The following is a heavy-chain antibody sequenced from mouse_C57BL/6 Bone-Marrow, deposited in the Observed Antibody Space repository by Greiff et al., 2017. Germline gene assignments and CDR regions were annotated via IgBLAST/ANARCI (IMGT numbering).Heavy chain of an antibody. Sequence: EVQLQQSGPVLVKPGASVKMSCKASGYTFPDYYMNWVKQSHGKSLEWIGVINPYNGGTSYNQKFKGKATLTVEKSSSTAYMELNSLTSEDSAVFYCASHTVGNYFDYWGQGTTLTVSS. CDR1: GYTFPDYY. J-gene: IGHJ2*01. D-gene: IGHD1-1*01. CDR3: ASHTVGNYFDY. CDR2: INPYNGGT. V-gene: IGHV1-19*01.